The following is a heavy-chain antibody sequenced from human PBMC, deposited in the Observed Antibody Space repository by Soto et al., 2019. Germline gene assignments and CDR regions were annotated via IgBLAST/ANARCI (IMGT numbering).Heavy chain of an antibody. D-gene: IGHD6-6*01. CDR1: GYTFTGYY. CDR3: ARARSIAAWDYDY. CDR2: INPNSGGT. J-gene: IGHJ4*02. V-gene: IGHV1-2*04. Sequence: GASVKVSCKASGYTFTGYYMHWVRQAPGQGLEWMGWINPNSGGTNYAQKFQGWVTMTRDTSISTAYMELSRLRSDDTAVYYCARARSIAAWDYDYWGQGTLVTVSS.